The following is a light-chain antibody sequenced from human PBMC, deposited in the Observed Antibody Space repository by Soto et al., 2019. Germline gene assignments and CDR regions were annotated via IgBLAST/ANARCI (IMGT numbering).Light chain of an antibody. Sequence: IVLTQSPGTLSLSPGERATLSCRASQSVGRRYLAWYQQKPGQAPMLLIYDTSERASDIPDRFSGSGSGTDFTRTISRLVPEDFAVYYCQYQGTFGGGTKVEIK. CDR3: QYQGT. CDR2: DTS. V-gene: IGKV3-20*01. J-gene: IGKJ4*01. CDR1: QSVGRRY.